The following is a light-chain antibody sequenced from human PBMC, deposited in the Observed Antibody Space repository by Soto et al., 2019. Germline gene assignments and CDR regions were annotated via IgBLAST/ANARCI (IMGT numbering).Light chain of an antibody. V-gene: IGLV2-14*01. Sequence: QSVPTQPASVSGTPGQSITISCPGPSSDVGGYNYVSWYQQHPGKAPKLMIYDVSNRPSGVSNRFSGSKSGNTASLTISGLQAEDEADYYCSSYTSSSTLFGFGTGTKVTVL. CDR2: DVS. J-gene: IGLJ1*01. CDR1: SSDVGGYNY. CDR3: SSYTSSSTLFG.